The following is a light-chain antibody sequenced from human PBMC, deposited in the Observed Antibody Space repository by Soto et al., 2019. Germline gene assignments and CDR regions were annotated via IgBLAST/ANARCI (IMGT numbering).Light chain of an antibody. CDR1: QTVSNNY. Sequence: VLTQSPGSLSLSPGERATLSCRASQTVSNNYLAWYQQKPGQPPRVLVYGASSRATGIPDRFSGGGSGTEVILTISSMVPAEDAVGYWYQLYASLPTPFGQGTMLDI. J-gene: IGKJ1*01. V-gene: IGKV3-20*01. CDR3: YQLYASLPTP. CDR2: GAS.